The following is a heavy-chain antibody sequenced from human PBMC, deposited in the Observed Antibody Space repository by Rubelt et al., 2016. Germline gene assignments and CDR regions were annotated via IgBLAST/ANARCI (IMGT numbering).Heavy chain of an antibody. CDR2: ISPSQGNT. Sequence: QVQLVQSGAEVKKPGASVKFSCKASGYPFTSYGISWVRQAPGQGLAWMGWISPSQGNTNYAQKLQRRVTMNTDTSTSTAYMELRSLRSDDTAVYYCASMYSSSWYRGWFDPWGQGTLVTVSS. J-gene: IGHJ5*02. V-gene: IGHV1-18*01. CDR1: GYPFTSYG. D-gene: IGHD6-13*01. CDR3: ASMYSSSWYRGWFDP.